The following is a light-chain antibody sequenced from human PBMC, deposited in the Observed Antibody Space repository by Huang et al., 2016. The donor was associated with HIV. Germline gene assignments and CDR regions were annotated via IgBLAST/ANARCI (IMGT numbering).Light chain of an antibody. CDR1: RSVTNK. V-gene: IGKV3-15*01. Sequence: DIVMTQSPATPSVSPGERAPLSWRASRSVTNKLAWYQQKPGQAPRRLIYEATTRATGIPARFSGSGSGTEFTLTISSLQSEDFAVYYCQQYNNWPPVTFGGGTKVEIK. CDR3: QQYNNWPPVT. CDR2: EAT. J-gene: IGKJ4*01.